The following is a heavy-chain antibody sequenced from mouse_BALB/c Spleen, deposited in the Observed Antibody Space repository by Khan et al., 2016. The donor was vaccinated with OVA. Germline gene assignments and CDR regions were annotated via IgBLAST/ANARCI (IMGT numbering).Heavy chain of an antibody. J-gene: IGHJ3*01. CDR2: INPYNGVS. V-gene: IGHV1S135*01. Sequence: IQLVQSGPELVKPGDSMKISCKASGYSFTDFTLNWVKQSHGKTLEWIGLINPYNGVSNYNQKFEGKATLTVDKSSSTAYMGLLSLTSEDSAVYYCTRSGYGGFAYWGQGTLFTVSA. CDR3: TRSGYGGFAY. D-gene: IGHD1-2*01. CDR1: GYSFTDFT.